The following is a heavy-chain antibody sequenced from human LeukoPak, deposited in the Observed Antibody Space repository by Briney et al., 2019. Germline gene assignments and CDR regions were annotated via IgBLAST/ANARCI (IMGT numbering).Heavy chain of an antibody. V-gene: IGHV1-2*02. CDR2: INPNSGGT. D-gene: IGHD5-18*01. Sequence: ASVKVSCKASGYTFTGYYMHWVRQAPGQGLEWMGWINPNSGGTNYAQKFQGRVTMTRDTSTSTVYMELSSLRSEDTAVYYCARTLRGYSYGEYYFDYWGQGTLVTVSS. J-gene: IGHJ4*02. CDR1: GYTFTGYY. CDR3: ARTLRGYSYGEYYFDY.